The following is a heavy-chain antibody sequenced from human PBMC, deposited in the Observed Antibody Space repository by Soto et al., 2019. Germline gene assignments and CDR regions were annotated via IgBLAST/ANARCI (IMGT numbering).Heavy chain of an antibody. CDR1: GYTFTGYY. Sequence: ASVKVSCKASGYTFTGYYMHLVRQAPGQGLEWMGWINPNSGGTNYAQKFQGWVTMTRDTSISTAYMELSRLRSDDTAVYYCARGDYDFWSGYYSNWFDPWGQGTLVTVSS. J-gene: IGHJ5*02. D-gene: IGHD3-3*01. CDR2: INPNSGGT. V-gene: IGHV1-2*04. CDR3: ARGDYDFWSGYYSNWFDP.